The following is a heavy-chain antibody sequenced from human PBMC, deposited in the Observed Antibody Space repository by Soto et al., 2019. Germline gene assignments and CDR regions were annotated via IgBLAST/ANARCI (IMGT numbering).Heavy chain of an antibody. D-gene: IGHD5-12*01. CDR3: AREVMATIRSYYFDY. CDR1: GGSVSSGSYY. J-gene: IGHJ4*02. Sequence: SETLSLTCTVSGGSVSSGSYYWSWIRQPPGKGLEWIGYIYYSGSTNYKPSLKNRVTKSQNTSKNQIYIKMRSVTAADTAVYYCAREVMATIRSYYFDYWGQGTLVTVS. V-gene: IGHV4-61*01. CDR2: IYYSGST.